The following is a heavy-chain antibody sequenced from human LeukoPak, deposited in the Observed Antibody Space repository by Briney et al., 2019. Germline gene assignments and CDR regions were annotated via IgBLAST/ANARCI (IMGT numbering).Heavy chain of an antibody. D-gene: IGHD3-10*01. J-gene: IGHJ6*03. V-gene: IGHV1-2*02. CDR2: INPNSGGT. CDR3: AREYGSGSYGSYYYYMDV. CDR1: GYTFTGYY. Sequence: ASVNVSCKSSGYTFTGYYMHWVRQAPGQGLEWMGWINPNSGGTNYAQKFQGRLTMTTDTSTSTAYMELRSLRSDDTSVYYCAREYGSGSYGSYYYYMDVWGKGTTVTVSS.